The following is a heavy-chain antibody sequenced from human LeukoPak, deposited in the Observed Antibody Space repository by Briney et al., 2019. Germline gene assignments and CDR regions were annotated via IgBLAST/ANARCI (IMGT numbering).Heavy chain of an antibody. Sequence: GGSLRLSCAASGLTFSSYWMSWVRQAPGKGLEWVANIKQDGSEKYYVDSVKGRFTISRDNAKNSLYLQMNSLRAEDTAVYYCARERRWELFFDYWGQGTLVTVSS. V-gene: IGHV3-7*01. CDR1: GLTFSSYW. D-gene: IGHD1-26*01. CDR3: ARERRWELFFDY. CDR2: IKQDGSEK. J-gene: IGHJ4*02.